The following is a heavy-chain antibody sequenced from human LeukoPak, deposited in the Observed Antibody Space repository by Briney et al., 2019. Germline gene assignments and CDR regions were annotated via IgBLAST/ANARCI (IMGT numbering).Heavy chain of an antibody. Sequence: GGSLRLSCAASGFTFTKYAMSWVRQAARKGLEWVSAIDGSGTKTFYAASVKGRFTISRDNSNNILFLQMNSLKTEDTAVYYCTTDGYYGSGKYPWGQGTLVTVSS. CDR2: IDGSGTKT. V-gene: IGHV3-23*01. CDR1: GFTFTKYA. CDR3: TTDGYYGSGKYP. D-gene: IGHD3-10*01. J-gene: IGHJ5*02.